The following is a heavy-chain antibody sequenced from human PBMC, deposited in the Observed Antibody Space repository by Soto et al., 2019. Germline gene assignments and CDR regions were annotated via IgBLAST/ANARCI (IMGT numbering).Heavy chain of an antibody. CDR2: INAGNGNT. D-gene: IGHD3-10*01. V-gene: IGHV1-3*01. CDR3: ARDMGFGLADY. J-gene: IGHJ4*02. CDR1: GYTFTSYA. Sequence: QVQLVQSGAEVKKPGASVKVSCKASGYTFTSYAMHWVRQAPGQRLEWMGWINAGNGNTKYSQKFQGRVTITRDTSASRAYKELGCLRAEDTAVYYCARDMGFGLADYWGQGTLVTVSS.